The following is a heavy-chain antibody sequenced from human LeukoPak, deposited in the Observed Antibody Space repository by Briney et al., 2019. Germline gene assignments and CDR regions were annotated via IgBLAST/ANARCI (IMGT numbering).Heavy chain of an antibody. Sequence: GGSLRLSCSASGFTLSGYWKHGVRQAPGKGLVGVSSISKEERGIAYADSVRGRFTIPTDNATNAVHLHMSSVRVDDRAVYYCARAHDSRWQKDWYFDLWGRGTLVTVSS. D-gene: IGHD3-16*02. J-gene: IGHJ2*01. CDR3: ARAHDSRWQKDWYFDL. CDR2: ISKEERGI. CDR1: GFTLSGYW. V-gene: IGHV3-74*01.